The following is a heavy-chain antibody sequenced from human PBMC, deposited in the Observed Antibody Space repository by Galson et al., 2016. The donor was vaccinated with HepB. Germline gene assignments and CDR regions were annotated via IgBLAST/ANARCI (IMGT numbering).Heavy chain of an antibody. Sequence: SVKVSCKASGYTFTDYGINWVRQAPGQGPEWMGWISPYSGTTDYAQMFQGRVTMTTDKTTRTVNMELRSLRSDDTAVYYCARDIANYGYFDYWGQGSLVIVSS. D-gene: IGHD3-10*01. CDR2: ISPYSGTT. CDR1: GYTFTDYG. V-gene: IGHV1-18*01. J-gene: IGHJ4*02. CDR3: ARDIANYGYFDY.